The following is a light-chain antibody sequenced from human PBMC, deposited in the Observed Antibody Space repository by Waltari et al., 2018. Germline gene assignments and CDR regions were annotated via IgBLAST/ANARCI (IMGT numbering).Light chain of an antibody. CDR3: ALYMGSGIWV. J-gene: IGLJ3*02. CDR2: KAN. CDR1: SGSLSTTSY. V-gene: IGLV8-61*01. Sequence: QTVVTQEPSLSVFPGGTVTLTCPSSSGSLSTTSYATWYQQTPGQAPRTLVYKANARSSGVPDRFSGSILGNTAALTITGAQADDESDYYCALYMGSGIWVFGGGTRLTVL.